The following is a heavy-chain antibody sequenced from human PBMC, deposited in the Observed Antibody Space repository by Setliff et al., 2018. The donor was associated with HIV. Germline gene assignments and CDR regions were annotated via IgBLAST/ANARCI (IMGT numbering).Heavy chain of an antibody. Sequence: GGSLRLSCAASGFTFSNQVMTWVRQAPGKGLGWVSSISGTGADTYYADSVKGRFAISRDNSKNTLYLQMNSLRAEDTAVYYCAKTPLYWGQGTLVTVSS. J-gene: IGHJ4*02. V-gene: IGHV3-23*01. CDR1: GFTFSNQV. CDR2: ISGTGADT. CDR3: AKTPLY.